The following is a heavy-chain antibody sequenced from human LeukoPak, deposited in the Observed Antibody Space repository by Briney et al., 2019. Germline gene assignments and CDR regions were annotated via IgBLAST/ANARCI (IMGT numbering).Heavy chain of an antibody. CDR1: GFTFSSYA. CDR3: AKDLPVRYYYDSSGYYPFLDY. D-gene: IGHD3-22*01. V-gene: IGHV3-23*01. CDR2: ISGSGGST. Sequence: PGGSLRLSCAASGFTFSSYAMSWVRQAPGKGLEWVSAISGSGGSTYYADSVKGRFTISRDNSKNTLYLQMNSLRAEDTAVYYCAKDLPVRYYYDSSGYYPFLDYWGQGTLVTVSS. J-gene: IGHJ4*02.